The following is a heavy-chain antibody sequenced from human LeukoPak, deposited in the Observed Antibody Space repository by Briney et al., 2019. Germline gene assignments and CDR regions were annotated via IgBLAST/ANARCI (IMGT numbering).Heavy chain of an antibody. CDR1: GFTFSSYA. V-gene: IGHV3-23*01. Sequence: GGSLRLSCAASGFTFSSYAMSWVRQAPGKGLEWVSAIGGSGGSTYYADSVKGRFTISRDNAKNSLYLQMNSLRAEDTAVYYCARDRNLGIAARQGDAFDIWGQGTMVTVSS. CDR3: ARDRNLGIAARQGDAFDI. J-gene: IGHJ3*02. CDR2: IGGSGGST. D-gene: IGHD6-6*01.